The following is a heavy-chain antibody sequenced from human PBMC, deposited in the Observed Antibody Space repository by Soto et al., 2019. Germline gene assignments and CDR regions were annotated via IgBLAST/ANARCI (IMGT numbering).Heavy chain of an antibody. Sequence: SETLSLTCAVYGGSFNDHYWTWIRQPPGKGLEWIGEIYHSGSTNYNPSLKSRVTISVDKSKNQFSLKLSSVTAADTAVYYCATRFGEGGYYGMDVWGQGTTVTVSS. CDR3: ATRFGEGGYYGMDV. CDR2: IYHSGST. V-gene: IGHV4-34*01. CDR1: GGSFNDHY. D-gene: IGHD2-21*01. J-gene: IGHJ6*02.